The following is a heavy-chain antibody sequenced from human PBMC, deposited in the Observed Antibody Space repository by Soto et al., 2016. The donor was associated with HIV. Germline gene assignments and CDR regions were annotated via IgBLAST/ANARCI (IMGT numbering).Heavy chain of an antibody. D-gene: IGHD5-18*01. J-gene: IGHJ4*02. V-gene: IGHV1-18*01. CDR1: GYTFTSYD. Sequence: QVQLVQSGAQVKKPGASVKVSCKTSGYTFTSYDINWVRQAPGQGLEWIGWISIYTGNTDYAPKLQDRVTMTTDTSTTTAYMELRSLRPDDTAVYFCARGREDTAILDYWGQGTLVTVSS. CDR3: ARGREDTAILDY. CDR2: ISIYTGNT.